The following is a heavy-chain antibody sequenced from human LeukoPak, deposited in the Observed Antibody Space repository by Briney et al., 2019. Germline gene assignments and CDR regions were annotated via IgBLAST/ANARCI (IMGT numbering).Heavy chain of an antibody. J-gene: IGHJ5*02. Sequence: ASVKVSCKASGYTFTSYDINWVRQATGQGLEWMGWMNPNSGNTGYAQKFEGRVTMTRNTSISTAYMELSSLRSEDTAVYYCATTFRQVLWDWFDPWGQGTLVTVSS. CDR2: MNPNSGNT. V-gene: IGHV1-8*01. CDR3: ATTFRQVLWDWFDP. CDR1: GYTFTSYD. D-gene: IGHD1/OR15-1a*01.